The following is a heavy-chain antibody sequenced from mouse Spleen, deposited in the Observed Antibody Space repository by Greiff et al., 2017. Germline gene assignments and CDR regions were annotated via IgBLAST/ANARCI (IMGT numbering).Heavy chain of an antibody. CDR3: ARSAYYGNTGFAY. D-gene: IGHD2-10*01. V-gene: IGHV14-3*02. J-gene: IGHJ3*01. CDR2: IDPANGNT. Sequence: VQLKESGAELVKPGASVKLSCTASGFNIKDTYMHWVKQRPEQGLEWIGRIDPANGNTKYDPKFQGKATITADTSSNTAYLQLSSLTSEDTAVYYCARSAYYGNTGFAYWGQGTLVTVSA. CDR1: GFNIKDTY.